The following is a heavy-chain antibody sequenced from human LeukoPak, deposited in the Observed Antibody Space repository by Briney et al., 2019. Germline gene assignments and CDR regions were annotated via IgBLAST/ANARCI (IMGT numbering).Heavy chain of an antibody. Sequence: PGGSLRLSCAASGFTFSSYAMSWVRQAPGKGLEWVANIKQDGSEKYYVDSVKGRFTISRDNAKNSLYLQMNSLRAEDTALYYCAKGYVSGSYIVYWGQGTLVTVSS. CDR1: GFTFSSYA. J-gene: IGHJ4*02. V-gene: IGHV3-7*03. D-gene: IGHD3-10*01. CDR3: AKGYVSGSYIVY. CDR2: IKQDGSEK.